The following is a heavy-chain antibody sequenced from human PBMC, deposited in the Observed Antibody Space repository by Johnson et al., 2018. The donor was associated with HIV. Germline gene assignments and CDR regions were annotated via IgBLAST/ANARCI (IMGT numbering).Heavy chain of an antibody. D-gene: IGHD1-26*01. CDR3: ARDREWELLFGAFDI. CDR1: GFTFSSYA. CDR2: LSFDGSEK. J-gene: IGHJ3*02. V-gene: IGHV3-30*04. Sequence: QVLLVESGGGVVQPGRSLRLSCAASGFTFSSYAMHWVRQAPGKGLEWVAVLSFDGSEKYFADSVKGRFSISRDNSNNTLYLQMNSLRPEDTAVYYCARDREWELLFGAFDIWGQGTVVTVSS.